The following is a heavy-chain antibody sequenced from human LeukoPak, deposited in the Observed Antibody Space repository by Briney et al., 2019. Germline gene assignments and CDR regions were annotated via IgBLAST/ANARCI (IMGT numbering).Heavy chain of an antibody. CDR1: GGSISYHC. Sequence: PSETPSLTCVVSGGSISYHCWSWIRNSARKGLEWIGRVCPSGTTNYIPSLRSRVTMSLETPQNQISLKMTSVTAADTAVYYCARGWSCGDYCWFDPWGQGVLVTVSS. D-gene: IGHD4-17*01. V-gene: IGHV4-4*07. CDR2: VCPSGTT. J-gene: IGHJ5*02. CDR3: ARGWSCGDYCWFDP.